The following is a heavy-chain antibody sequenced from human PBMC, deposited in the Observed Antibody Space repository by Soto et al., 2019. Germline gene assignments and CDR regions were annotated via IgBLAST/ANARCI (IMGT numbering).Heavy chain of an antibody. Sequence: QVQLQQWGAGLLKPSETLSLTCAVYGGSFSGYYWSWIRQPPGKGLEWIGEINHSGSTNYNPSLKSQVTISVDTSKNQFSLQLRPVTAADTAVYYCARNGSYYDFWSGYYFGGGMDVWGQGTTVTVSS. J-gene: IGHJ6*02. CDR3: ARNGSYYDFWSGYYFGGGMDV. V-gene: IGHV4-34*01. CDR2: INHSGST. CDR1: GGSFSGYY. D-gene: IGHD3-3*01.